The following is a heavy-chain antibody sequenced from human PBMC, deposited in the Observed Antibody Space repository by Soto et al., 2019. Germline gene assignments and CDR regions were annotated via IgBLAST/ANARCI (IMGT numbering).Heavy chain of an antibody. Sequence: SETLSLTCTVSGGSISSGDYYWSWIRQPPGKGLEWIGYIYYSGSTYYNPSLKSRVTISVDTSKNQFSLKLSSVTVADTAVYYCARYYGSGSPVTWFDPWGQGTLVTVSS. CDR3: ARYYGSGSPVTWFDP. D-gene: IGHD3-10*01. CDR2: IYYSGST. CDR1: GGSISSGDYY. J-gene: IGHJ5*02. V-gene: IGHV4-30-4*01.